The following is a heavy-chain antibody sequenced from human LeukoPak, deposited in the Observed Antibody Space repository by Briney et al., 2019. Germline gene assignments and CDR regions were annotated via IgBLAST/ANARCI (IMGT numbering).Heavy chain of an antibody. J-gene: IGHJ6*03. Sequence: ASVKVSCKASGYTFTGYYMHWVRQAPGQGLEWMGWINPNSGGTNYAQKFQGRVTMTRDMSISTAYMELSRLRSDDTAVYYCARVNTIFGVPYYMDVWGKGTTVTVSS. CDR3: ARVNTIFGVPYYMDV. CDR1: GYTFTGYY. D-gene: IGHD3-3*01. CDR2: INPNSGGT. V-gene: IGHV1-2*02.